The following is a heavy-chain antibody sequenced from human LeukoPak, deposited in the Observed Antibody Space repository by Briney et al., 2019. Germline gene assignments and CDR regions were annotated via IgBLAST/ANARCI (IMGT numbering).Heavy chain of an antibody. CDR1: GYTFTGYY. CDR3: ARVIGYYLGYYYYGMDV. D-gene: IGHD3-22*01. Sequence: ASVKVSCKASGYTFTGYYMHWVRQAPGQGLEWMGWINPNSGGTNYAQKFQGRVTMTRDTTISTAYMELSRLRSDDTAVYYCARVIGYYLGYYYYGMDVWGQGTTVTVSS. V-gene: IGHV1-2*02. J-gene: IGHJ6*02. CDR2: INPNSGGT.